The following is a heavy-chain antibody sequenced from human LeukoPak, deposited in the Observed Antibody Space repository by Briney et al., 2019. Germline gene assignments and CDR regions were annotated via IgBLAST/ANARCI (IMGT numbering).Heavy chain of an antibody. CDR2: ISYDGSNK. CDR1: GFTFSSYG. J-gene: IGHJ6*02. V-gene: IGHV3-30*19. Sequence: GGSLRLSCAASGFTFSSYGMHWVRQAPGKGLEWVAVISYDGSNKYYADSVKGRFTISRDNSKNTLYLQMNSLRAEDTAVYYCARDQNARGHDYYYYGMDVWGQGTTVTVSS. D-gene: IGHD2-8*01. CDR3: ARDQNARGHDYYYYGMDV.